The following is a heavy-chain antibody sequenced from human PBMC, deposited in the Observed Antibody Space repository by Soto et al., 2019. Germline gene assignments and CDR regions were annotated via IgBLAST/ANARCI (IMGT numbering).Heavy chain of an antibody. V-gene: IGHV3-21*01. CDR1: GFTFSSYS. D-gene: IGHD6-6*01. Sequence: EVQLVESGGGLVKPGGSLRLSCAASGFTFSSYSMNWVRQAPGKGLEWVSSISSSSSYIYYAGSVKGRFTISRDNAKNSLYLQMNSLRAEDTAVYYCARYLYSSSARYFDYWGQGTLVTVSS. CDR2: ISSSSSYI. CDR3: ARYLYSSSARYFDY. J-gene: IGHJ4*02.